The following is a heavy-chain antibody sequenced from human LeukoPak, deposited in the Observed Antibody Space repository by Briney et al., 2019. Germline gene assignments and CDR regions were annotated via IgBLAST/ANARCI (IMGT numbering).Heavy chain of an antibody. CDR1: GYTFTSYG. D-gene: IGHD2-2*01. Sequence: ASVKVSCKASGYTFTSYGISWVRQAPGQGLEWMGWISAYNGNTNYAQKLQGRVTMTTDTSTSTAYMELRSLRSDGTAVYYCARASHVVVPAAPFDYWGQGTLVTVSS. CDR2: ISAYNGNT. J-gene: IGHJ4*02. V-gene: IGHV1-18*01. CDR3: ARASHVVVPAAPFDY.